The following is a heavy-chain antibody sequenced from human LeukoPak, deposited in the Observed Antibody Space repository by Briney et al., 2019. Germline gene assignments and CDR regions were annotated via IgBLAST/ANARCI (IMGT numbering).Heavy chain of an antibody. CDR2: TYYSGST. V-gene: IGHV4-59*02. Sequence: SETLSLTCTVSGGSVSSYYWSWIRQPPGKGLEWMGYTYYSGSTNYNPSLTSRVTISIDTSKNQFSLRLSSVTAADTAIYYLARGPFRGTGDGAFDIWGQGTMVTVST. CDR1: GGSVSSYY. CDR3: ARGPFRGTGDGAFDI. D-gene: IGHD1-26*01. J-gene: IGHJ3*02.